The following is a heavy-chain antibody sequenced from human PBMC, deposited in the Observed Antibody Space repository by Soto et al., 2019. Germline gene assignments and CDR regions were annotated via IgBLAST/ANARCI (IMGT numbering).Heavy chain of an antibody. Sequence: EVQLLESGGGLVQPGGSLRLSCAASGFTFSSYAMSWVRQAPGKGLGWVSAISGSGGSTYYADSVKGRFTISRDNSKNTLYLQMNSLRAEDTAVYYCAKYITFGGVIVIGYSDYWGQGTLVTVSS. CDR3: AKYITFGGVIVIGYSDY. D-gene: IGHD3-16*02. J-gene: IGHJ4*02. CDR1: GFTFSSYA. CDR2: ISGSGGST. V-gene: IGHV3-23*01.